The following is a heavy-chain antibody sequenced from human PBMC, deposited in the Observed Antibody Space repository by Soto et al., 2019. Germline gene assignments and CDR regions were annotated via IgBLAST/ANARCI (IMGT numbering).Heavy chain of an antibody. Sequence: QLQLQESGPGLVKPSETLSLTCTVSGGSISSSSYYWGWIRQPPGKGLEWIGSIYYSGSTYYNPSLQRXXTXSXXTSRNQCSRTLGSVTAADTAVYSCASPTVAGTGDSWGQGTLVTVAS. CDR3: ASPTVAGTGDS. J-gene: IGHJ4*02. V-gene: IGHV4-39*01. CDR1: GGSISSSSYY. D-gene: IGHD6-19*01. CDR2: IYYSGST.